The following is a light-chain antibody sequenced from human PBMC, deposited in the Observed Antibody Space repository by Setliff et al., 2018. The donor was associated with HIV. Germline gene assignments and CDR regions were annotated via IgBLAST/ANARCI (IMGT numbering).Light chain of an antibody. CDR2: EVT. CDR1: SSDVGSYNL. CDR3: CSYAGSSTYV. Sequence: QSVLTQPASVSGSPGQSITISCTGSSSDVGSYNLVSWYQQHPGKAPKLMIYEVTERPSGVSNRFSGSKSATTASLTISGLRAEDEADYYCCSYAGSSTYVFGTGTRSPS. V-gene: IGLV2-23*02. J-gene: IGLJ1*01.